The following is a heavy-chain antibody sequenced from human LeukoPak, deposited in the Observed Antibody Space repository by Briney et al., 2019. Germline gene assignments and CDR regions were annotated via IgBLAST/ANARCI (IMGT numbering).Heavy chain of an antibody. V-gene: IGHV4-59*01. D-gene: IGHD1-26*01. CDR3: ARGSWELPPFDY. Sequence: SETLSLTCTVSGGSISSYYWSWIRQPPGKGLEWIGYIYYSGSTHYNPSLKSRGTISVDTSKNQFSLKLSSVTAADTAVYYCARGSWELPPFDYWGQGTLVTVSS. J-gene: IGHJ4*02. CDR2: IYYSGST. CDR1: GGSISSYY.